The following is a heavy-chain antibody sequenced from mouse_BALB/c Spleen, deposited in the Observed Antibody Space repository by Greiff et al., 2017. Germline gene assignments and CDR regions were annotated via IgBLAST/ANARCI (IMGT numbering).Heavy chain of an antibody. Sequence: DVHLVESGGDLVKPGGSLKLSCAASGFTFSSYGMSWVRQTPDKRLEWVATISSGGSYTYYPDSVKGRFTISRDNAKNTLYLQMSSLKSEDTAMYYCARRMDTYYFDYWGQGTTLTVSS. CDR3: ARRMDTYYFDY. J-gene: IGHJ2*01. V-gene: IGHV5-6*01. CDR2: ISSGGSYT. CDR1: GFTFSSYG. D-gene: IGHD2-10*02.